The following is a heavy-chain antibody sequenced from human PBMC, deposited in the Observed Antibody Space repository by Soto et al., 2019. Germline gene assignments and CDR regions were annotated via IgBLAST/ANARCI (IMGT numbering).Heavy chain of an antibody. CDR2: ISGNGAST. Sequence: GGSLRLSCAASGFTFINYAMTWVRQAPGEGLEWVSTISGNGASTHYADSVKGRFSISRDNSKNTLYLQMNSLRADDTAVYYCAKDYGSSRYFFDYWGQGALVTVSS. D-gene: IGHD6-19*01. J-gene: IGHJ4*02. V-gene: IGHV3-23*01. CDR1: GFTFINYA. CDR3: AKDYGSSRYFFDY.